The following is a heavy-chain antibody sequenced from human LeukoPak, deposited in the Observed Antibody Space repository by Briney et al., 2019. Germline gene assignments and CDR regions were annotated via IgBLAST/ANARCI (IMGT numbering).Heavy chain of an antibody. CDR1: GGSISNFF. CDR2: IYSSGIS. Sequence: RTSETLSLTCAVSGGSISNFFWSWVRQPAGKGLECIGRIYSSGISYYNLSLKSRVTMSVDMSKNQFSLRLTSVTAADTAVYYCARGYGEATREALDIWGLGTMVTVSS. J-gene: IGHJ3*02. D-gene: IGHD4/OR15-4a*01. V-gene: IGHV4-4*07. CDR3: ARGYGEATREALDI.